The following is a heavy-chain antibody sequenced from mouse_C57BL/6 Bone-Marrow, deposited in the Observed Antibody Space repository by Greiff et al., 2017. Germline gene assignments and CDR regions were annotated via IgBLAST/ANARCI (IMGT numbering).Heavy chain of an antibody. J-gene: IGHJ4*01. V-gene: IGHV1-81*01. CDR1: GYTFTSYG. CDR3: ARSSYYGSSRYYAMDY. D-gene: IGHD1-1*01. CDR2: IYPRSGNT. Sequence: VKVVESGAELARPGASVKLSCKASGYTFTSYGISWVKQRTGQGLEWIGEIYPRSGNTYYNEKFKGKATLTADKSSSTAYMELRSLTSEDSAVYFGARSSYYGSSRYYAMDYWGQGTSVTVSS.